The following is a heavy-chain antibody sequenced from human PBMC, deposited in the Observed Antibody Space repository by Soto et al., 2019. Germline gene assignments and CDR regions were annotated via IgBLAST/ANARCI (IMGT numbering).Heavy chain of an antibody. V-gene: IGHV4-59*08. Sequence: LEILSLTCTVSGGSIINHYWSWIRQPPGKGLEWLGYVYYNGITNYNPSLKSRVTISVDTSKNQFSLKLSSVTAADTAVYYCARHLGTAMALHGPDYWGQGTLVTVS. CDR3: ARHLGTAMALHGPDY. CDR2: VYYNGIT. D-gene: IGHD5-18*01. J-gene: IGHJ4*02. CDR1: GGSIINHY.